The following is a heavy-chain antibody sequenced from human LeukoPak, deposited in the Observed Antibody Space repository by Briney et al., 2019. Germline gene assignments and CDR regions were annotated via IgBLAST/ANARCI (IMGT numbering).Heavy chain of an antibody. J-gene: IGHJ5*02. V-gene: IGHV1-69*13. D-gene: IGHD5-12*01. CDR2: IIPIFGTA. CDR3: ARWRREYSGYDGFNWFDP. Sequence: GASVKVSCKASGGTFSSYAISWVRQAPGQGLEWMGGIIPIFGTANYAQKFQGRVTITADESTSTAYMELSSLRSEDTAVYYCARWRREYSGYDGFNWFDPWGQGTLVTVSS. CDR1: GGTFSSYA.